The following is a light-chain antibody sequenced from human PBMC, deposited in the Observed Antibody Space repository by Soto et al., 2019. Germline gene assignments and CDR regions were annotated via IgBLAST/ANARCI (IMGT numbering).Light chain of an antibody. V-gene: IGKV1-39*01. CDR3: QQSYSSPPT. J-gene: IGKJ1*01. CDR2: AAS. Sequence: RVIITCRASQSISNHLNWYQQKPGKAPKLLIFAASSLQSGVPSRFSGSRSGPDFTLTISSLQPEDFATYYCQQSYSSPPTFGQGTKVDIK. CDR1: QSISNH.